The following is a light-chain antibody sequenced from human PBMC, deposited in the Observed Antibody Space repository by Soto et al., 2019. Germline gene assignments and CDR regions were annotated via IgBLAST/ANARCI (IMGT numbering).Light chain of an antibody. V-gene: IGKV3-15*01. CDR3: LQYHNLWA. Sequence: IVMTQSPATLSVSPGERATFSCRASQNIYSNIVWYQQRPGQAPRLLIYRASTRATGVPARFSGSGSGTEFTLTISSLQSEDFAVYSCLQYHNLWAFGQGTKVEIK. CDR1: QNIYSN. J-gene: IGKJ1*01. CDR2: RAS.